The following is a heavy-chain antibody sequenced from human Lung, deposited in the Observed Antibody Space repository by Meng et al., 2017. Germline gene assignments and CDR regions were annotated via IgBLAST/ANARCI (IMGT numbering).Heavy chain of an antibody. CDR3: ARDEDISAAGKLFGDY. CDR2: INPKSGDT. V-gene: IGHV1-2*06. Sequence: QVRRVQSGAEVKKPGASVKVSCKPAGYKFPDYYIHGVRRAPGQGLEWMGRINPKSGDTHYAQKFQARVTMTGDTSISTAYMELSGLRSDDTAMYYCARDEDISAAGKLFGDYWGQGTLVTVSS. D-gene: IGHD6-25*01. J-gene: IGHJ4*02. CDR1: GYKFPDYY.